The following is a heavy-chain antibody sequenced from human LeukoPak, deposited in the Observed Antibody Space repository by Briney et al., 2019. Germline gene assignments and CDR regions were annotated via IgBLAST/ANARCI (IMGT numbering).Heavy chain of an antibody. V-gene: IGHV1-69*04. D-gene: IGHD5-24*01. Sequence: ASVKVSCKASGGTFSSYAISWVRQAPGQGLEWMGRIIPILGIANYAQKFQGRVTITADKSTSTAYMELSSLRSEDTAVYYCARGYLVATRDYYYYYGMDVWGQGTTVTVSS. CDR1: GGTFSSYA. CDR2: IIPILGIA. CDR3: ARGYLVATRDYYYYYGMDV. J-gene: IGHJ6*02.